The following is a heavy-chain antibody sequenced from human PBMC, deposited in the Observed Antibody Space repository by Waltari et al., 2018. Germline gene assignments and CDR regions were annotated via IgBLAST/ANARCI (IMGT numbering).Heavy chain of an antibody. CDR3: ASHCSSTSCYDAFDI. J-gene: IGHJ3*02. V-gene: IGHV4-59*01. CDR2: IYYSGST. D-gene: IGHD2-2*01. Sequence: QVQLQESGPGLVKPSETLSLTCPISGGSISSYYRSWIRPPPGKGLEWIGYIYYSGSTNYNPSLKSRVTISVDTSKNQFSLKLSSVTAADTAVYYCASHCSSTSCYDAFDIWGQGTMVTVSS. CDR1: GGSISSYY.